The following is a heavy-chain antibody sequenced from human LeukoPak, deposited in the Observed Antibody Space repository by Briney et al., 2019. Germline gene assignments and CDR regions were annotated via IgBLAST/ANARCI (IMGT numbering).Heavy chain of an antibody. J-gene: IGHJ2*01. V-gene: IGHV4-30-4*08. CDR3: ARDKGIVAVFDL. CDR1: GGSFSGYY. D-gene: IGHD1-26*01. Sequence: PSETLSLTCAVYGGSFSGYYWSWIRQPPGKGLEWIGYIYYSGSTYYNPSLKSRVTISVDTSKNQFSLKLSSVTAADTAVYYCARDKGIVAVFDLWGRGTLVTVSS. CDR2: IYYSGST.